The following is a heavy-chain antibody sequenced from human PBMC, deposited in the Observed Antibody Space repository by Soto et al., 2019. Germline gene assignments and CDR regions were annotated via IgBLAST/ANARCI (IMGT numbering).Heavy chain of an antibody. J-gene: IGHJ4*02. CDR2: ISDDGNLA. Sequence: QVELVESGGGVVQPGRSLRLSCAASGFTFSSYGMHWVRQAPGKGLEWVAVISDDGNLAYYADSVKGRFTNPRDNSKNTLYLQMNSLRTEDTAIYYCAKEGPITNWYFDYWGQGTLVTVSS. CDR3: AKEGPITNWYFDY. D-gene: IGHD1-1*01. V-gene: IGHV3-30*18. CDR1: GFTFSSYG.